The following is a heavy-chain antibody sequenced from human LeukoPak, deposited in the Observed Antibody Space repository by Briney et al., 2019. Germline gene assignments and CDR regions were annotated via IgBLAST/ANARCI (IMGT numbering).Heavy chain of an antibody. D-gene: IGHD6-13*01. V-gene: IGHV4-61*02. J-gene: IGHJ6*03. CDR2: IYTSGST. Sequence: PSETLSLTCTVSGGSIRSGSYYWSWIRQPAGKGLEWIGRIYTSGSTNYNPSLKSRVTISVDTSKNQFSLKLSSVTAADTAVYYCARVLGIAAAGTEVGDYYYYYMDVWGKGTTVTVSS. CDR3: ARVLGIAAAGTEVGDYYYYYMDV. CDR1: GGSIRSGSYY.